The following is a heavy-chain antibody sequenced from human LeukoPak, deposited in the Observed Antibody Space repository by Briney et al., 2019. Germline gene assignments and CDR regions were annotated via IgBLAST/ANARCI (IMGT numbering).Heavy chain of an antibody. D-gene: IGHD3-22*01. CDR1: GFTFSSYS. V-gene: IGHV3-48*01. CDR3: ARDPSYDSSGYYLDY. J-gene: IGHJ4*02. CDR2: ISSSSSTI. Sequence: GGSLRLSCAASGFTFSSYSMNWVRQAPGKGLEWVSYISSSSSTIYYADSVKGRFTISRDNSKNTLYLQMNSLRAEDTAVYYCARDPSYDSSGYYLDYWGQGTLVTVSS.